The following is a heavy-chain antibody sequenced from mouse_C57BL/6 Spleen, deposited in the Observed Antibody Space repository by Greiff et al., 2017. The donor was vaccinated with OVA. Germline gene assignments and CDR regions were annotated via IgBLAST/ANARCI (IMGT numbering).Heavy chain of an antibody. CDR2: IYPYNGVT. V-gene: IGHV1-31*01. J-gene: IGHJ4*01. D-gene: IGHD5-2*01. CDR3: ARGNKDYAMDY. CDR1: GYSFTGYY. Sequence: EVQLQESGPELVKPGASVKISCKASGYSFTGYYMHWVKQSPGNILDWIGYIYPYNGVTSYNQKFKGKATLTVDKSSSTAYMELRSLTSEASAGYDCARGNKDYAMDYWGQGTSVTVSS.